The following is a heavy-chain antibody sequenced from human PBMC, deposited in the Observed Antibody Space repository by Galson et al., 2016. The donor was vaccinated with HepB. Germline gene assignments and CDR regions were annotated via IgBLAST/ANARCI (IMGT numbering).Heavy chain of an antibody. CDR2: IYHSGST. Sequence: SETLSLTCAVSGDSISSNNWWSWVRQPPGKGLEWIGEIYHSGSTNYNPSLKSRLTISVDKAKNQFSLKLISVTAADTAMYYCATIGHVSGNFHYYFEYWGQGTLVTVSS. CDR1: GDSISSNNW. V-gene: IGHV4-4*02. CDR3: ATIGHVSGNFHYYFEY. D-gene: IGHD3-10*01. J-gene: IGHJ4*02.